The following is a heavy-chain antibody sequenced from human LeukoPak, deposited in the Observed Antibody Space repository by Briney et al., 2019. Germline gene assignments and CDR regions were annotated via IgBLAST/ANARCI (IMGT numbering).Heavy chain of an antibody. Sequence: SVKLSCKASEGTFSSYSISWVRQSPGQGLEWMGRIIPIFGIANYAQKFQGNVTITADKATSTAYMELSSLRSEDADVYYCAITGGYSSGYYFDYWGKGTLVSVSS. D-gene: IGHD3-22*01. CDR1: EGTFSSYS. J-gene: IGHJ4*02. V-gene: IGHV1-69*02. CDR3: AITGGYSSGYYFDY. CDR2: IIPIFGIA.